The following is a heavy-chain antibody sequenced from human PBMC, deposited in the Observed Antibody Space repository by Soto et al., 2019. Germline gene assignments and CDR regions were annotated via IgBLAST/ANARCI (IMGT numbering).Heavy chain of an antibody. CDR2: IYYSGST. D-gene: IGHD1-26*01. J-gene: IGHJ4*02. CDR3: ARGATTATFDY. V-gene: IGHV4-59*01. CDR1: GGSISSYY. Sequence: SETLSLTCTVAGGSISSYYWSWIRQPPGKGLEWIGYIYYSGSTNYNPFLKSRVTISVDTSKNQFSLKLSSVTAADTAVYYCARGATTATFDYWGQGTLVTVSS.